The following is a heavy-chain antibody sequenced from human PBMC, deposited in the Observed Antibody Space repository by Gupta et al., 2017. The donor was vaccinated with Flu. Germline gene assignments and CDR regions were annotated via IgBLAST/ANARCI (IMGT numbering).Heavy chain of an antibody. V-gene: IGHV4-34*01. Sequence: QVQLQPWGAGLLTPSETLSLTCAVYGESFSGYYWSWIHQPPGKGLEWSAEINHSGTTNYIPSHKSRVTISLDTSDNQFSLNLISVTAADTAVYDCARSGEGWRPDKCDYWGQGTRVTVSS. CDR2: INHSGTT. CDR3: ARSGEGWRPDKCDY. CDR1: GESFSGYY. D-gene: IGHD2-15*01. J-gene: IGHJ4*02.